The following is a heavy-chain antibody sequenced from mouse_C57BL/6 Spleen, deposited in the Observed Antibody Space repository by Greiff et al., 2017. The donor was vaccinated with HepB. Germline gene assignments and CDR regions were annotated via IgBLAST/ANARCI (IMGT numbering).Heavy chain of an antibody. CDR1: GYTFTSYW. CDR3: ARNSNYRFAY. J-gene: IGHJ3*01. D-gene: IGHD2-5*01. Sequence: VQLQQSGAELVKPGASVKLSCKASGYTFTSYWMHWVKQRPGQGLEWIGMIHPNSGSTNYNEKFKSKATLTVDKSSSTAYMQLSSLTSEDSAVYYCARNSNYRFAYWGQGTLVTVSA. V-gene: IGHV1-64*01. CDR2: IHPNSGST.